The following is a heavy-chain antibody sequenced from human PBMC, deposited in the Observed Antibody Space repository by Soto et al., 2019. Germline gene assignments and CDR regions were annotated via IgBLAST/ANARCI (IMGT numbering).Heavy chain of an antibody. CDR2: ISSSSSTI. J-gene: IGHJ3*02. Sequence: RGSLTLSCAASVFSFSSYSMNWVRPAPGKGLEWVSYISSSSSTIYYADSVKGRFTISRDNAKNSLYLQMNSLRAEDTAVYYCARDWKRITIFGVATRAFDIWGQGTMVTVSS. D-gene: IGHD3-3*01. CDR1: VFSFSSYS. CDR3: ARDWKRITIFGVATRAFDI. V-gene: IGHV3-48*01.